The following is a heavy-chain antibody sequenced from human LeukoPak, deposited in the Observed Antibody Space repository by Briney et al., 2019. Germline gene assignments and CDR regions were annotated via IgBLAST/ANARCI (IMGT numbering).Heavy chain of an antibody. D-gene: IGHD6-13*01. J-gene: IGHJ5*02. CDR1: GGSFSGYY. Sequence: SETLSLTCAVYGGSFSGYYWSWIRQPPGKGLEWIGEINHSGSTNYNPSLKSRVSISVDTSKNQFSLKLSSVTAADTAVYYCARGKGSSWYGRWFDPWGQGTLVTVSS. CDR2: INHSGST. CDR3: ARGKGSSWYGRWFDP. V-gene: IGHV4-34*01.